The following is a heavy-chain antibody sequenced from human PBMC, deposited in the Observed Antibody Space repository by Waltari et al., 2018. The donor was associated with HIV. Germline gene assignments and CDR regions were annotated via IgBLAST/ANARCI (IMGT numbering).Heavy chain of an antibody. Sequence: QVQLVQSGTEVKKPGASVKVSCTAPGYPFTHYGISWVRQAPGQGLEWMGWTSTYNLNTNYAQKFQGRITLTRDTSTSTVYMELMSLTSDDTAVYYCAREGFCRGGSCYSGAVDIWGQGTLVTVSS. D-gene: IGHD2-15*01. V-gene: IGHV1-18*04. J-gene: IGHJ3*02. CDR2: TSTYNLNT. CDR1: GYPFTHYG. CDR3: AREGFCRGGSCYSGAVDI.